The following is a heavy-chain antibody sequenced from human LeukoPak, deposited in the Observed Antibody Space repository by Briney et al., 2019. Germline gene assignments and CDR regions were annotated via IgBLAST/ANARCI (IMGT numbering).Heavy chain of an antibody. J-gene: IGHJ3*02. D-gene: IGHD4-11*01. CDR3: ARHQYPDSYSDAFDI. Sequence: PSETLSLTCTVSGGSISSSSYYWGWIRQPPGKGLEWIGSIYYSGSTYYNPSLKSRVTISVDTSKNQFSLKLSSVTAADTAVYYCARHQYPDSYSDAFDIWGQGTMVTVSS. CDR2: IYYSGST. V-gene: IGHV4-39*01. CDR1: GGSISSSSYY.